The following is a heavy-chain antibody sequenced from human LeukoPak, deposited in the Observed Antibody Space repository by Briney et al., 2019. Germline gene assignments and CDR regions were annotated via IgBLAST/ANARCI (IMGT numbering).Heavy chain of an antibody. CDR3: ARGGSAAKYYFDF. CDR2: IFYSGTT. CDR1: NDSISPLY. J-gene: IGHJ4*02. D-gene: IGHD6-13*01. V-gene: IGHV4-59*11. Sequence: PSETLSLTCTVSNDSISPLYWGWIRQPPGKGLELIGYIFYSGTTNFNPSLKSRVTLSVDTSKNQFSLRLNSVTAADTAVYYCARGGSAAKYYFDFWGQGTLVTVSS.